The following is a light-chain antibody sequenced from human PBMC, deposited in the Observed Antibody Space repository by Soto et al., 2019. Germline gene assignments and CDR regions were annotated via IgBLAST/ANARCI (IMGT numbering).Light chain of an antibody. V-gene: IGKV3-15*01. CDR3: QQYNNWPPLT. CDR1: QKVSSN. J-gene: IGKJ1*01. Sequence: EIVMTQSPATLSVSPGEKATISCRASQKVSSNLAWYQQKPGQAPRLLIYGASTRATGIPFRFSGSGSGTEFTLTISSLQSEDFAVYYCQQYNNWPPLTFGQGTKVDIK. CDR2: GAS.